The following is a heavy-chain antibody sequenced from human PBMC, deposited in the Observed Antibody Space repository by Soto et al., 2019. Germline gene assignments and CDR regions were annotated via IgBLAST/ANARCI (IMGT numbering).Heavy chain of an antibody. CDR2: ISSSGRTI. J-gene: IGHJ4*02. D-gene: IGHD1-26*01. V-gene: IGHV3-48*03. CDR1: GFTFSSYE. Sequence: EVQLVESGGGLVQPGGSLRLSCAASGFTFSSYEMNWVRQAPGKGLEWVSYISSSGRTIYYADSVKGRFTISRDNAKNSLYLHINSLRAEDTAVYYCARDSGSFFDYWGQGTLVTVSS. CDR3: ARDSGSFFDY.